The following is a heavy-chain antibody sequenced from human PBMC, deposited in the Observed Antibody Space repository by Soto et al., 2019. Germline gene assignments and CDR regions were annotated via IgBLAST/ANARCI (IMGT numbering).Heavy chain of an antibody. D-gene: IGHD2-2*01. Sequence: GGSLRLSCAASGFTFDDYAMHWVRQVPGKGLEWVSGINWNSGNIRYGDSVKGRFAISRDNAKNSLHLQMNSLSAEDTAFYYCEIAESTNCYSGGLQHWGQGTLVTVYS. CDR1: GFTFDDYA. V-gene: IGHV3-9*01. CDR2: INWNSGNI. J-gene: IGHJ4*02. CDR3: EIAESTNCYSGGLQH.